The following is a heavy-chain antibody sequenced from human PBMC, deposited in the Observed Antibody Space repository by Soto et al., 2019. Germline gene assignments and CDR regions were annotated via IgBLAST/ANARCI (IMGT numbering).Heavy chain of an antibody. Sequence: EQLQQWGAGLLKPSETLSLTCAVYGGSFSGYYWSWIRQPPGKGLEWIGEINHSGSTNYNPSLKSRVTISVDTSKNQFSLKLSSVTAADTAVYYCASRWELRFDYWGQGTLVTVSS. J-gene: IGHJ4*02. V-gene: IGHV4-34*01. CDR2: INHSGST. CDR1: GGSFSGYY. D-gene: IGHD1-26*01. CDR3: ASRWELRFDY.